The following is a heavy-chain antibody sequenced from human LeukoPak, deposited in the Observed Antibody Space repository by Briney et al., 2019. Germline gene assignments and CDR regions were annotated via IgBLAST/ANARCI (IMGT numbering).Heavy chain of an antibody. CDR2: ISGSGGST. CDR1: GFTFSSYG. Sequence: GGSLRLSCAASGFTFSSYGMSWVRQAPGKGLEWVSAISGSGGSTYYADSVKGRFTISRDNSKNTLYLQMNSLRAEDTAVYYCARGGYCTNGVCYNNWFDPWGQGTLVTVSS. V-gene: IGHV3-23*01. D-gene: IGHD2-8*01. CDR3: ARGGYCTNGVCYNNWFDP. J-gene: IGHJ5*02.